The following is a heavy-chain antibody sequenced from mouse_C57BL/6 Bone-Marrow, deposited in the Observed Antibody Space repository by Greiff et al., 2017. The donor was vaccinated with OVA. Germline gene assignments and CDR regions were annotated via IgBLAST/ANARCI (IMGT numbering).Heavy chain of an antibody. V-gene: IGHV3-6*01. J-gene: IGHJ4*01. CDR3: ARGDGNSYAMDY. CDR2: ISYDGSN. CDR1: GYSITSGYY. D-gene: IGHD2-1*01. Sequence: DVQLQESGPGLVKPSQSLYITCSVTGYSITSGYYWNWIRQFPGNKLEWMGYISYDGSNNYNPSLKNRISITRDTSKNQFFLKLNSVTTEDTATYYCARGDGNSYAMDYWGQGTSVTVSS.